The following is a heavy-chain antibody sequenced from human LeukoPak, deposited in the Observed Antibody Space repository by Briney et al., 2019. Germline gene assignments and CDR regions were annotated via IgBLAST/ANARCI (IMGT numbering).Heavy chain of an antibody. CDR3: ARHYSNDAMDV. V-gene: IGHV5-10-1*01. CDR2: IDPSDSYT. D-gene: IGHD4-11*01. J-gene: IGHJ6*02. Sequence: PGESLKISCKGSGYSFTNYWIGWVRQMPGKGLEWMGRIDPSDSYTNYSPSFQGHVTISDDKSISTAYLQWSSLKASDTAMYYCARHYSNDAMDVWGQGTTVTVSS. CDR1: GYSFTNYW.